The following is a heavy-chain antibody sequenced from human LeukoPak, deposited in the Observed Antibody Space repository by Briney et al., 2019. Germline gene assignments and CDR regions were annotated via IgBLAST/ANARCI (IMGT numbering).Heavy chain of an antibody. J-gene: IGHJ4*02. Sequence: GGSLRLSCAASGFTVSSNYMSWVRQPAGKGLEWVSVLYSGVATFYADSVKGRFTISRDTSKNTLYLQMNDLRADDTAVYYCTKLKGWYGEGFFDYWGQGTLVTVST. CDR1: GFTVSSNY. D-gene: IGHD6-19*01. V-gene: IGHV3-53*01. CDR3: TKLKGWYGEGFFDY. CDR2: LYSGVAT.